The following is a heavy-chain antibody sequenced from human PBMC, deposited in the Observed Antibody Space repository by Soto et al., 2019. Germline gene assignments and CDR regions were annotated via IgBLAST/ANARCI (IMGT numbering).Heavy chain of an antibody. CDR1: GYTFSDYG. Sequence: QVQLVQSGAEVKTPGASVKVSCKASGYTFSDYGISWVRQAHGQGLEWMGWITSYNGDKKSAQKFQGRVTMTTDTSTTTAYMELRSLRSDDTAVYYCARDRHYGSGGANWFDPWGQGTLVIVSS. CDR2: ITSYNGDK. D-gene: IGHD3-10*01. V-gene: IGHV1-18*01. J-gene: IGHJ5*02. CDR3: ARDRHYGSGGANWFDP.